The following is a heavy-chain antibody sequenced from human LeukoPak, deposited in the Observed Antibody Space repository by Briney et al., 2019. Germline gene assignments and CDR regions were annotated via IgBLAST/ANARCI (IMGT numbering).Heavy chain of an antibody. CDR1: VYTFQRSD. CDR2: INTNRGNT. Sequence: SEKVLCSASVYTFQRSDIKWVTQATGQGLEGRGWINTNRGNTGYAQKFQGRVTMTSNTSITTAYMELSSLRSDDTAVYYCARVFGEPQDWGQGTLVTVSS. D-gene: IGHD3-10*02. CDR3: ARVFGEPQD. J-gene: IGHJ4*02. V-gene: IGHV1-8*01.